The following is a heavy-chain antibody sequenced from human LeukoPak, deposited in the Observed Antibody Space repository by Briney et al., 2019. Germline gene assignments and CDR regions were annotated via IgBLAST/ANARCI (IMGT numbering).Heavy chain of an antibody. CDR1: GFTFSSCA. CDR3: AKGFSDTSGYYLDS. CDR2: ISGSAGST. D-gene: IGHD3-22*01. J-gene: IGHJ4*02. Sequence: GGSLRLSCAASGFTFSSCAMSWVRQAPGKGLEWVSAISGSAGSTYYADSVKGGFTISRDNSKNTLYLQMNSLRAEDAALYYCAKGFSDTSGYYLDSWGQGTLVTVSS. V-gene: IGHV3-23*01.